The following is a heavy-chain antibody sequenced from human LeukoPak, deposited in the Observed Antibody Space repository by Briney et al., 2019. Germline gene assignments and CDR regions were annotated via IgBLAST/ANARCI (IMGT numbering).Heavy chain of an antibody. CDR1: GGSISKYY. V-gene: IGHV4-59*01. CDR3: ARDYGDYFDY. D-gene: IGHD4-17*01. CDR2: IYYSGST. Sequence: PSETLSLTRTVSGGSISKYYWSSLPHPPGERLEWIGYIYYSGSTNYNPSLKSRVIISVDTSKNQSSLKLSSVAAADTAVYYCARDYGDYFDYWGQGTLVTVSS. J-gene: IGHJ4*02.